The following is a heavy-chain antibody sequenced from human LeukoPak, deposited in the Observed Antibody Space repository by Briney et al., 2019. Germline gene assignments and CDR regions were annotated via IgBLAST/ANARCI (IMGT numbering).Heavy chain of an antibody. CDR2: IKTDGSST. CDR1: GFSFNTYW. J-gene: IGHJ4*02. D-gene: IGHD1-26*01. V-gene: IGHV3-74*01. Sequence: PGGSLRLSCAASGFSFNTYWMYWVRQVPVKGLVWVSRIKTDGSSTSYADSVKGRFTISRDNAKNTLYLQMNSLRAEDTAVYYCTTLYSGAMDYWGQGTLVTVSS. CDR3: TTLYSGAMDY.